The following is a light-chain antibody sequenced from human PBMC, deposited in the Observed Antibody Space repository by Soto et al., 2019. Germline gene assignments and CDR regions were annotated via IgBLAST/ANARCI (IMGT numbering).Light chain of an antibody. Sequence: EIVLTQSPGTLSLSPGERATLSCRASQSVSSSYLAWYQQKPGQAHRLLIYGASSRATGIPDRFSGSGSGTDFTLTISRLEPEEFAVYSCQYYGSSGWTFDQRTKVEIK. J-gene: IGKJ1*01. CDR2: GAS. CDR3: QYYGSSGWT. CDR1: QSVSSSY. V-gene: IGKV3-20*01.